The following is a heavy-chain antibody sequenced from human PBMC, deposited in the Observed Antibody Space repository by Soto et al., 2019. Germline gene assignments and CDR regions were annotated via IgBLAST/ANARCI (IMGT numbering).Heavy chain of an antibody. CDR3: ARGNHRWLQLWYFDL. D-gene: IGHD5-12*01. CDR2: IIPIFGTV. V-gene: IGHV1-69*12. J-gene: IGHJ2*01. CDR1: GGTFSNYP. Sequence: QGQLVQSGAEVKKPGSSVKVSCKASGGTFSNYPISWVRQAPGQGLEWMGGIIPIFGTVNYAQKFQGRVTITADESTSTAYMELSSLRSEDTAVYYCARGNHRWLQLWYFDLWGRGTLVTAAS.